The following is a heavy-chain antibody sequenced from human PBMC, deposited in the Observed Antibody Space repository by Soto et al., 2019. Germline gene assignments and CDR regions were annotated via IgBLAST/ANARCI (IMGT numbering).Heavy chain of an antibody. CDR2: IHHNGDT. J-gene: IGHJ4*02. Sequence: SETLSLTCAVFGDSMNTNNWWSWVRQTPGKGLEWIGEIHHNGDTSYTPSLKSRVTMSLDKSQYPFPLSLTSVTAADTAVYYCARTRQSCTTSRCHDVYFDFWGRGTLVTVSS. D-gene: IGHD2-8*01. CDR1: GDSMNTNNW. V-gene: IGHV4-4*02. CDR3: ARTRQSCTTSRCHDVYFDF.